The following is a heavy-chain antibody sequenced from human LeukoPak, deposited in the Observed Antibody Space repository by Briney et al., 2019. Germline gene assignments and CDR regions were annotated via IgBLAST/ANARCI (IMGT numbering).Heavy chain of an antibody. V-gene: IGHV3-21*01. J-gene: IGHJ3*02. CDR1: GFTFSSYS. CDR2: ISSSSSYI. Sequence: GGSLRLSCAASGFTFSSYSMNWVRQAPGKGLEWVSSISSSSSYIYYADSVKGRFTISRDNAKNSLYLQMNSLRAEDTAVYYCAREGGFLEWLPTHDAFDIWGQGTMVTVSS. CDR3: AREGGFLEWLPTHDAFDI. D-gene: IGHD3-3*01.